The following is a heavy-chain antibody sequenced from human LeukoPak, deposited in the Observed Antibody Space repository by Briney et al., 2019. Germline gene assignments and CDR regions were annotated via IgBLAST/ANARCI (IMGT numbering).Heavy chain of an antibody. CDR2: IYNGVNT. CDR1: GASVSSASY. D-gene: IGHD2/OR15-2a*01. CDR3: SRRRAFNRWAFDP. Sequence: SETLSLTCTVSGASVSSASYWTWIRQPPGKGVEWIAHIYNGVNTNYNPSLKSRVTISVDTSKNQFSLRPNSVTAADTAVYYFSRRRAFNRWAFDPWGQGSLVTVSS. J-gene: IGHJ5*02. V-gene: IGHV4-61*01.